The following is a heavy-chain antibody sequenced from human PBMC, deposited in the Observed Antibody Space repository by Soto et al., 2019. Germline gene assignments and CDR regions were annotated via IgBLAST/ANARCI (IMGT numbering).Heavy chain of an antibody. Sequence: EVQLVESGGGLVQPGRSLRLSCAASGFTFDDYAMHWVRQAPGKGLEWVSGISWNSGSIGYAYSVKGRFTISRDNAKKSLYLQMNSLRAEDTALYYCAKDRGLVLSFYFDYWGQGTLVTVSS. CDR3: AKDRGLVLSFYFDY. D-gene: IGHD6-19*01. V-gene: IGHV3-9*01. CDR2: ISWNSGSI. CDR1: GFTFDDYA. J-gene: IGHJ4*02.